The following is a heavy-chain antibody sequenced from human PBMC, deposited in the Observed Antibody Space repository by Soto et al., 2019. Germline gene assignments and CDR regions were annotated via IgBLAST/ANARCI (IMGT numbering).Heavy chain of an antibody. Sequence: GGSLRLSCAASGFTFSSYAMHWVRQAPGKGLEWVAVISYDGSNKYYADSVKGRFTISRDNSKNTLYLQMNSLRAEGTAVYYCAAYYYGSGSYYNPGLDYWGQGTLVTVSS. J-gene: IGHJ4*02. CDR2: ISYDGSNK. D-gene: IGHD3-10*01. CDR1: GFTFSSYA. CDR3: AAYYYGSGSYYNPGLDY. V-gene: IGHV3-30-3*01.